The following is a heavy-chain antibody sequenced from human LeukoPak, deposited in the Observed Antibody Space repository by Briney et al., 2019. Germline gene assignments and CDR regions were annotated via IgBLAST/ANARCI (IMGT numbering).Heavy chain of an antibody. V-gene: IGHV3-23*01. Sequence: GGSLRLSCAASGFTFSSYAMSWVRQAPGKGLEWVSTISGNGGSTYYADSVKGRFTISRDNSKNTLYLQMNSLRAEDTAVYSCAKGRGGYSYLGENWFDPWGRGTLVTVSS. J-gene: IGHJ5*02. CDR1: GFTFSSYA. CDR2: ISGNGGST. CDR3: AKGRGGYSYLGENWFDP. D-gene: IGHD5-18*01.